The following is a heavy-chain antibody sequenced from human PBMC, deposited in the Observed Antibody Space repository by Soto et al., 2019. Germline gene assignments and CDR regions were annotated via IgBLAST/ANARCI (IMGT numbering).Heavy chain of an antibody. CDR3: ASRTYTGSYYEGNWFDP. Sequence: GASVKVSCKASGGTFSSYAISWVRQAPGQGLEWTGGIIPIFGTANYAQTFQGRVTINADESTSTAYMELRSLRSEDTAVYYCASRTYTGSYYEGNWFDPWGQGTLVTVSS. J-gene: IGHJ5*02. V-gene: IGHV1-69*13. CDR1: GGTFSSYA. CDR2: IIPIFGTA. D-gene: IGHD1-26*01.